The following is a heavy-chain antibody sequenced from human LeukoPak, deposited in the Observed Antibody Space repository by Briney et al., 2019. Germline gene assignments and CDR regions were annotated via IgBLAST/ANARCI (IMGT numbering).Heavy chain of an antibody. V-gene: IGHV3-21*01. CDR1: GFTFSRYS. D-gene: IGHD6-19*01. CDR2: ISIIISYI. CDR3: ARDRLAAVGGWAFAFDI. Sequence: GGSLRLSCAPSGFTFSRYSMNGVRQAPGKGLEWVSSISIIISYINYADSVKGRFTIAREDAKNSLYLKMNSLSAEDTAVYYCARDRLAAVGGWAFAFDIWGQGTMVTVSS. J-gene: IGHJ3*02.